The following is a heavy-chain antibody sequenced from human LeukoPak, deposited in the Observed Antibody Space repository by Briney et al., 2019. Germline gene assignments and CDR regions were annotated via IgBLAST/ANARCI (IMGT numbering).Heavy chain of an antibody. D-gene: IGHD3-22*01. J-gene: IGHJ4*02. CDR1: GFTFSSYA. V-gene: IGHV3-23*01. Sequence: GGSLRLSCAASGFTFSSYAMSWVRQAPGQGLEWVSAISGSGGSTYYADSVRGRFTISRDNSKNTLYLQMNNLRAEDTAVYYCAKVGYFSGRGYFDYWGQGTLVTVSS. CDR3: AKVGYFSGRGYFDY. CDR2: ISGSGGST.